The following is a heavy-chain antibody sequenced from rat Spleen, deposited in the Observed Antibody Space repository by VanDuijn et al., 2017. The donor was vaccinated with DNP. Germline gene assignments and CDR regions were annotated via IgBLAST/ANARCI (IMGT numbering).Heavy chain of an antibody. Sequence: EVHLVESGGGLVHPGRSLKLSCAASGFTFSDYAMAWVRQAPKKGLDWVATISYDGSSTYYRDSVKGRFTFSRDSAKSTLYLQMDSLRSEDTATYYCARHDYSEPFDYWGQGVMVTVSS. CDR2: ISYDGSST. J-gene: IGHJ2*01. V-gene: IGHV5-17*01. CDR3: ARHDYSEPFDY. CDR1: GFTFSDYA. D-gene: IGHD1-1*01.